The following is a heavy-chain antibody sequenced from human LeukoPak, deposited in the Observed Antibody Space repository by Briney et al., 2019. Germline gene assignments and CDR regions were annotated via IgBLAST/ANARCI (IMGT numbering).Heavy chain of an antibody. Sequence: GGSLRLSCAASGFTFSSYGMHWVRQAPGKGLEWVAFIRYDGSNKYYADSVKGRFTISRDNSKNTLYLQMNSLRAEDTAVYYCTRVNVRTGERFFDYWGQGTLVTVSS. V-gene: IGHV3-30*02. CDR1: GFTFSSYG. CDR3: TRVNVRTGERFFDY. D-gene: IGHD7-27*01. CDR2: IRYDGSNK. J-gene: IGHJ4*02.